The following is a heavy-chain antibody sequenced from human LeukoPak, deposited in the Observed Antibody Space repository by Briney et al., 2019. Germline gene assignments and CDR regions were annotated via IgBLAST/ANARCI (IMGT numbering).Heavy chain of an antibody. J-gene: IGHJ4*02. CDR1: GGTFSSYA. CDR2: IIPILGIA. V-gene: IGHV1-69*04. Sequence: SVKVSCKASGGTFSSYAISWVRQAPGQGLGWMGRIIPILGIANYAQKFQGRVTITADKSTSTAYMELSSLRSEDTAVYYCAREPIYDSSGYRIDYWGQGTLVTVSS. CDR3: AREPIYDSSGYRIDY. D-gene: IGHD3-22*01.